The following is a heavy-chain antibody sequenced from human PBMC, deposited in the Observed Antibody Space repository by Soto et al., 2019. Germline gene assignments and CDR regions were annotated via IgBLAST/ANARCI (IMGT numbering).Heavy chain of an antibody. V-gene: IGHV3-33*01. D-gene: IGHD1-26*01. CDR1: GFTFNYYG. J-gene: IGHJ6*02. Sequence: QVQLVESGGGVVQPGGSLRLSCVASGFTFNYYGIQWVRQAPGKGLEWVAVIWYDGTRKDYVDSVQGRFTVSRDNSRNTVHLQMNSLRADDTAIYYCARDGSSTHLYYGLDVWGQGTLVAVSS. CDR3: ARDGSSTHLYYGLDV. CDR2: IWYDGTRK.